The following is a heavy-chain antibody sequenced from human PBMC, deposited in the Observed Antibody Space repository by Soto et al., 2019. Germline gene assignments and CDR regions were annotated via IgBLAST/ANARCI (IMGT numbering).Heavy chain of an antibody. V-gene: IGHV3-23*01. Sequence: PGGSLRLSCAASGFTFSSYSIYWVRQAPGKGLEWVSGISGSGSGTYYADSVKGRFTISRDNSKNTLYLQMNSLRAEDTAVYYCAKGRSGYYDTFDDWGQGTLVTVSS. CDR3: AKGRSGYYDTFDD. J-gene: IGHJ4*02. CDR1: GFTFSSYS. CDR2: ISGSGSGT. D-gene: IGHD3-22*01.